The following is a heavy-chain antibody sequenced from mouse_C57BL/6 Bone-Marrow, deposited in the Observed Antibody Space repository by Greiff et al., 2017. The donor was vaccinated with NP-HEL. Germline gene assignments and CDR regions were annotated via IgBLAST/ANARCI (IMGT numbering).Heavy chain of an antibody. CDR3: ARTAQATPDY. CDR1: GFTFSSYT. V-gene: IGHV5-9*01. Sequence: DVMLVESGGGLVKPGGSLKLSCAASGFTFSSYTMPWVRQSPGKGLEWVGTIRGGGGNTYYPESVKGRFTISRDNAKNTLYLQMSSLRSEDTALYYCARTAQATPDYWGQGTTLTVSS. CDR2: IRGGGGNT. J-gene: IGHJ2*01. D-gene: IGHD3-2*02.